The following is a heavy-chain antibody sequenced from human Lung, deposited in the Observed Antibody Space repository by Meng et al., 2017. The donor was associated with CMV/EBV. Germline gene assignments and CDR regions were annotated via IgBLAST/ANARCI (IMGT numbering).Heavy chain of an antibody. D-gene: IGHD1-14*01. V-gene: IGHV4-39*01. J-gene: IGHJ4*02. CDR3: ARHHHSPTFDY. CDR2: VVYSGTT. Sequence: QRRRQGPGPGLVKPSETLSLTCTVSGGSISSSSYYWAWIRQPPGEGLEWIGSVVYSGTTYYTSSLKSRVSISVDTSKNQFSLKLSSVTAADTAVYYCARHHHSPTFDYWGQGTLVTVSS. CDR1: GGSISSSSYY.